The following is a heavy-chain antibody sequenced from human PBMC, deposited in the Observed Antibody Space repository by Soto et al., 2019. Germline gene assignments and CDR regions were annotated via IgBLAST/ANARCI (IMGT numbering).Heavy chain of an antibody. Sequence: SETLSLTCTVSGGSISSSSYYWGWIRQPPGKGLEWIGSIYYSGSTYYNPSLKSRVTISVDTSKNQFSLKLSSVTAADTAVYYCARGLTGTVYYYYYYYMDVWGKGTTVTVSS. CDR3: ARGLTGTVYYYYYYYMDV. V-gene: IGHV4-39*01. CDR2: IYYSGST. CDR1: GGSISSSSYY. D-gene: IGHD1-7*01. J-gene: IGHJ6*03.